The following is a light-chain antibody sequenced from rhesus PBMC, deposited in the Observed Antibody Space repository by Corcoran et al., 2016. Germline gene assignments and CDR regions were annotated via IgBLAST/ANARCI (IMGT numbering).Light chain of an antibody. CDR2: AAS. CDR1: QNIYSN. J-gene: IGKJ4*01. V-gene: IGKV1S12*01. Sequence: DIQMTQSPSALSASVGDRVTISCRASQNIYSNLAWYQQKPGKAPKLLIYAASSLQTGIPSRFSGSGSGTDFTRTISSLQPEDSAAYYCQHYYDNPLTFGGGTKVELK. CDR3: QHYYDNPLT.